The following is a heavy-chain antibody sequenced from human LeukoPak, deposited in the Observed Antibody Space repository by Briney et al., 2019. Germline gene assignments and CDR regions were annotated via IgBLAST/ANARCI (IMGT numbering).Heavy chain of an antibody. CDR2: SNAGNGNT. V-gene: IGHV1-3*02. CDR3: ARDLRHPVGGTSY. J-gene: IGHJ4*02. CDR1: GYTFTSYA. D-gene: IGHD4-23*01. Sequence: ASVKVSCKASGYTFTSYAMHWVRQAPGQRLEWMGWSNAGNGNTKYSQEFQGRVTITRDTSASTAYMELSSLRAEDTAVYYCARDLRHPVGGTSYWGQGTLVTVSS.